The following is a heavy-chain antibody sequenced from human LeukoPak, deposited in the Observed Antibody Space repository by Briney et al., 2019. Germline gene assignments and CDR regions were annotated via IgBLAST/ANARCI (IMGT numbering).Heavy chain of an antibody. Sequence: ASVKVSCHASGRTFSNYAINWVRQAPGPGLEWMGGIIPLFGTANYAQKFQGRVTITADESTSTVYMELNSLKYEDTAVYYCARGWDYDSGGRPTAYVYWGQGTLVTVSS. D-gene: IGHD3-22*01. CDR2: IIPLFGTA. CDR3: ARGWDYDSGGRPTAYVY. V-gene: IGHV1-69*13. CDR1: GRTFSNYA. J-gene: IGHJ4*02.